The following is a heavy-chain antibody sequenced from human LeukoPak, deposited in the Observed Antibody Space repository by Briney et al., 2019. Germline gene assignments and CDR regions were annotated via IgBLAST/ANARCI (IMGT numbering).Heavy chain of an antibody. V-gene: IGHV3-66*01. Sequence: GGSLRLSCAASGFTVSSNYMTWVRQAPGKGLEWVSVIYDGGRTYYANSVKGRFTNSRDNSKNTFYLQMNNLRVEDTAVYYCAKVINSGFYYYFDYWGQGTLVTVSS. J-gene: IGHJ4*02. D-gene: IGHD3-22*01. CDR1: GFTVSSNY. CDR2: IYDGGRT. CDR3: AKVINSGFYYYFDY.